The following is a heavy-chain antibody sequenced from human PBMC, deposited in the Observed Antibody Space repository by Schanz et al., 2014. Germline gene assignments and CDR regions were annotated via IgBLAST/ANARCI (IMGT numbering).Heavy chain of an antibody. CDR2: MNPNSGNP. CDR3: ARGNRLQYYDDIWGSYRDPSELDY. D-gene: IGHD3-16*02. CDR1: GYTFTSYD. Sequence: QVQLIQSGAEVKKPGASVKVSCTASGYTFTSYDINWVRQAPGQGLEWLGWMNPNSGNPGFAQKFRGRVTITRDTSASTAYMELTSLRSEDTAVYYCARGNRLQYYDDIWGSYRDPSELDYWGQGTLVTVSS. V-gene: IGHV1-8*01. J-gene: IGHJ4*02.